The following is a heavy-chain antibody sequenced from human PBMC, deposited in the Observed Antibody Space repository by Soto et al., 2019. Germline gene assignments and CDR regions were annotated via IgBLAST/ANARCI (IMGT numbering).Heavy chain of an antibody. CDR3: ARGYPITIFGVVIISRGRRWFDP. V-gene: IGHV4-34*01. D-gene: IGHD3-3*01. J-gene: IGHJ5*02. Sequence: SETLSLTCAVYGGSFSGYYWSWIRQPPGKGLEWFGEINHSGSTNYNPSLKSRVTISVDTSKNQFSLKLSSVTAADTAVYYCARGYPITIFGVVIISRGRRWFDPWGQGTLVTVS. CDR2: INHSGST. CDR1: GGSFSGYY.